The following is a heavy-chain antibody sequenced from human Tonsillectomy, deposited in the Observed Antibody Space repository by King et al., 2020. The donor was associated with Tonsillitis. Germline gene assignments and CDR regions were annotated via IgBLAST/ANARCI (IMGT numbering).Heavy chain of an antibody. V-gene: IGHV3-30*18. Sequence: QLVQSGGGVVQPGRSLRLSCAASGFTFSNYGMHWVRQAPGKGLEWVALISYDGSNKYYADSVKGRFTISRDNSKNTLYLQMNSLKAEDTAVYYCAKDRAVADDSFDYWGQGTLVTVSS. CDR2: ISYDGSNK. CDR3: AKDRAVADDSFDY. D-gene: IGHD6-19*01. J-gene: IGHJ4*02. CDR1: GFTFSNYG.